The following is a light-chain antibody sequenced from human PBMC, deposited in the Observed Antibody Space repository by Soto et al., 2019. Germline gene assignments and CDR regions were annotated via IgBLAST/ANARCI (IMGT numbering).Light chain of an antibody. V-gene: IGKV3-20*01. CDR2: GAS. J-gene: IGKJ2*01. CDR1: QTVTSSF. CDR3: QQYGNSQYT. Sequence: EIVLTQSPGTLPLSPGGRATLSCRASQTVTSSFLAWYQQKPGQAPRLLIYGASTRATGIPDRFSGSGSGTDFTLTISRLEPEDVAVYYCQQYGNSQYTLGQGTKVEIK.